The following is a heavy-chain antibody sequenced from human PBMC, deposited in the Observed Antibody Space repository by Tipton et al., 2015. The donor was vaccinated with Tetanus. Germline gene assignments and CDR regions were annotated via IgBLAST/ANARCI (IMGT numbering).Heavy chain of an antibody. Sequence: SLRLSCAASGFTLSRYTLNWVRQAPGKGLEWVSSISSSSRYIYYADSVKGRFTISRDNAKNMLYLQMSSLSAEDTAVYYCAKMAASWYVGYFDYWGQGSLVTVSS. CDR3: AKMAASWYVGYFDY. V-gene: IGHV3-21*04. J-gene: IGHJ4*02. D-gene: IGHD6-13*01. CDR2: ISSSSRYI. CDR1: GFTLSRYT.